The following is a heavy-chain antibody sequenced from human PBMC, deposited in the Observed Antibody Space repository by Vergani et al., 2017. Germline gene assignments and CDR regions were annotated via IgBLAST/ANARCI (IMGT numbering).Heavy chain of an antibody. V-gene: IGHV1-69-2*01. Sequence: EAQLTQSGTEVKKPGATVKISCKVSGFTFTDYYLHWVRVGPGKGLTWMGVINHGDGATIYAAHFQGRVTIAADTSRDTGYMELRTLNPDDTAIYFCARSGGVGTLGHFALWGQGTLVTVSS. CDR3: ARSGGVGTLGHFAL. CDR2: INHGDGAT. CDR1: GFTFTDYY. J-gene: IGHJ4*02. D-gene: IGHD3-16*01.